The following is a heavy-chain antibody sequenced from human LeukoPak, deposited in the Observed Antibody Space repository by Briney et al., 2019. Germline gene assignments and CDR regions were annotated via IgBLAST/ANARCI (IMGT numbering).Heavy chain of an antibody. CDR3: ARAKYYDSGSYAFDI. CDR2: MFRSGVT. D-gene: IGHD3-10*01. Sequence: SETLSLTCSVSGGSLSSSSYCWVWIRQPPGKGLGWIGSMFRSGVTYYNPSLKSRVTISADTSKNQFSLKLTSVTAAGTAVYYCARAKYYDSGSYAFDIWGQGTRVTVSS. V-gene: IGHV4-39*01. J-gene: IGHJ3*02. CDR1: GGSLSSSSYC.